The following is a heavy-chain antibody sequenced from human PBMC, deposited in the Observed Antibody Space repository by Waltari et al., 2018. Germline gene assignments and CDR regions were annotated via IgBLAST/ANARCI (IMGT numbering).Heavy chain of an antibody. D-gene: IGHD5-18*01. CDR2: ISSSSSYI. J-gene: IGHJ4*02. CDR3: ARDLGGNSYGSKY. CDR1: GFTFSSYS. Sequence: EVQLVESGGGLVKPGGSLRLSCAASGFTFSSYSMNWVRQAPGKGLEWVSSISSSSSYIYYADSVKGRFTISRDNAKNSLYLQMNSLRAEDTAVYYCARDLGGNSYGSKYWGQGTLVTVSS. V-gene: IGHV3-21*01.